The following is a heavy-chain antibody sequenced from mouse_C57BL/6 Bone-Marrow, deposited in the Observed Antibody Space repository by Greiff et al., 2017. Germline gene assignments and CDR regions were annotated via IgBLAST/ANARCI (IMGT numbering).Heavy chain of an antibody. CDR1: GYTFTSYG. CDR2: IYPRSGNT. D-gene: IGHD2-4*01. CDR3: ARGEAWGLPWYFDV. Sequence: QVQLQQSGAELARPGASVKLSCKASGYTFTSYGISWVKQRTGQGLEWIGEIYPRSGNTYYNEKFKGKATLTADKSSSTAYMELRSLTSEDSAVYFWARGEAWGLPWYFDVWGTGTTVTVSS. J-gene: IGHJ1*03. V-gene: IGHV1-81*01.